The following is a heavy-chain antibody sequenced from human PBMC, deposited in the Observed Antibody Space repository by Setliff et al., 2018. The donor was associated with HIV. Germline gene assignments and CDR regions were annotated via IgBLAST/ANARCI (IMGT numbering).Heavy chain of an antibody. CDR1: GYTFTNFW. CDR2: IYPADSDT. D-gene: IGHD1-26*01. Sequence: PGESLKISCKISGYTFTNFWIAWVRQMPGKGLEWMGIIYPADSDTKYSPSFQDQVIISADKSINTAYLQWSSLKASDTAMYYCARQAVEYYKSNWFDPWGQGTRVTVSS. V-gene: IGHV5-51*01. CDR3: ARQAVEYYKSNWFDP. J-gene: IGHJ5*02.